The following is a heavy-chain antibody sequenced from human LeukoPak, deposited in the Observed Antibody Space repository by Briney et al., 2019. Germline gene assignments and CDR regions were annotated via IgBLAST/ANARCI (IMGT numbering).Heavy chain of an antibody. J-gene: IGHJ3*02. Sequence: ASVKVSCKASGYTFTSYGISWVRQAPGQGLEWMGWISAYNGNTNYAQKLQGRVTMTTDTSTSTAYMELRSLRSDDTAVYYCASKAGYCSSTGCYGGHHAFDIWGQGTMVTVSS. V-gene: IGHV1-18*01. CDR1: GYTFTSYG. CDR3: ASKAGYCSSTGCYGGHHAFDI. CDR2: ISAYNGNT. D-gene: IGHD2-2*01.